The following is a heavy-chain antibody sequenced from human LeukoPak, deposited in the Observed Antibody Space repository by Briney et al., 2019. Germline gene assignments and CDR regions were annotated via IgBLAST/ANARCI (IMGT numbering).Heavy chain of an antibody. CDR1: GYSISSSNW. V-gene: IGHV4-28*01. CDR2: IYYSGST. CDR3: GRIAGGGGANPGYYFDY. D-gene: IGHD1-26*01. Sequence: PSETLSLTCAVSGYSISSSNWWGWIRQPPGKGLEWIGYIYYSGSTYYNPSLKSRVTMSVDTSKNQFSLKLSSVTAVDTAVYYCGRIAGGGGANPGYYFDYWGRGTRVTVSS. J-gene: IGHJ4*02.